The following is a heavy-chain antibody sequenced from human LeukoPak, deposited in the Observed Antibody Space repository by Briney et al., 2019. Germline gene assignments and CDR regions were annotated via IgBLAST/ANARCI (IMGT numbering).Heavy chain of an antibody. CDR1: GDNFSSYV. J-gene: IGHJ3*02. D-gene: IGHD2-15*01. CDR2: IIPMFGTA. V-gene: IGHV1-69*05. CDR3: ARGYPPEVAFDI. Sequence: SVKVSCKASGDNFSSYVLTWVRQAPGQWLEWMGGIIPMFGTANYAQKFQGRLTITTDESTTTAYMELSSLRSEDTAVYYCARGYPPEVAFDIWGQGTMVTVSS.